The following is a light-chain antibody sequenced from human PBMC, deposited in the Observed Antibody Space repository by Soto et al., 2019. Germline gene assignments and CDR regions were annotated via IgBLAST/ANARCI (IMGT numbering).Light chain of an antibody. CDR2: GAY. CDR3: QQYNNWPRT. Sequence: ETVMTQSPATLSVSPGESATLSCRASQSVSNNLAWYQQKPGQAHRLXIYGAYNRATGIAARFSGSGSGTEFTLTITSLQSEDFAVYYCQQYNNWPRTFGQGTKVDIK. V-gene: IGKV3-15*01. CDR1: QSVSNN. J-gene: IGKJ1*01.